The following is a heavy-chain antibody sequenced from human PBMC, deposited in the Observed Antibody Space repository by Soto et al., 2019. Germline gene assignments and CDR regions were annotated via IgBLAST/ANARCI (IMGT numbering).Heavy chain of an antibody. CDR3: ASLSSGYYSLGHCFDY. J-gene: IGHJ4*02. Sequence: SVKVSCKASGGTFSSYAISWVRQAPGQGLEWMGGIIPIFGTANYAQKFQGRVTITADESTSTAYMELSSLRSEDTAVYYCASLSSGYYSLGHCFDYWGQGTLVTVSS. V-gene: IGHV1-69*13. CDR2: IIPIFGTA. D-gene: IGHD3-22*01. CDR1: GGTFSSYA.